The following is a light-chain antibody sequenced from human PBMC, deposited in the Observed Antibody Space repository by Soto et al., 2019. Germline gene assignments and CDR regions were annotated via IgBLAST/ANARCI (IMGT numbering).Light chain of an antibody. J-gene: IGKJ1*01. CDR2: GAS. CDR1: QSVSSSY. V-gene: IGKV3-20*01. CDR3: QQYGSSPRT. Sequence: EIVLTQSPGTLSLSPGERATLSCRASQSVSSSYLGWYQQKPGQAPRLLIYGASSRATGIPDRFSGSGSGTDFTLTISRLEPDDFAVYYCQQYGSSPRTFGQGTKVEIK.